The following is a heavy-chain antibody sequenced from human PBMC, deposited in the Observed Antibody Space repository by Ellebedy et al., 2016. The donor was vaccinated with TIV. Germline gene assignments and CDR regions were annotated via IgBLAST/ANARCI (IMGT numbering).Heavy chain of an antibody. J-gene: IGHJ5*02. CDR3: ARDKDYYGSGSYDP. D-gene: IGHD3-10*01. Sequence: MPGGSLRLSCTVSGGSISSYYWSWIRQPPGKGLEWIGYIYYSGSTNYNPSLKSRVTISVDTSKNQFSLKLSSVTAADTAVYYCARDKDYYGSGSYDPWGQGTLVTVSS. V-gene: IGHV4-59*01. CDR1: GGSISSYY. CDR2: IYYSGST.